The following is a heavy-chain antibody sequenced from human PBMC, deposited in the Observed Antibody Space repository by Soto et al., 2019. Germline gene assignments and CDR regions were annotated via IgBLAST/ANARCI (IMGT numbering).Heavy chain of an antibody. J-gene: IGHJ4*02. D-gene: IGHD7-27*01. Sequence: EVQLVESGGGLVQPGRSLRLSCAASGFTFDDYAMHWVRQAPGKGLEWVSGISWNSGSIGYADSVKGRFTISRDNAKNSLYLQMNSLRAEDTALYYCAKDISWGSDRNRGSGYYFDYWGQGTLVTVSS. CDR2: ISWNSGSI. CDR3: AKDISWGSDRNRGSGYYFDY. V-gene: IGHV3-9*01. CDR1: GFTFDDYA.